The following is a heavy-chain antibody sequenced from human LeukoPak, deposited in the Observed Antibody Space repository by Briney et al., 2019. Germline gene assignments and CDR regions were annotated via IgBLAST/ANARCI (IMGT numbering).Heavy chain of an antibody. D-gene: IGHD5-18*01. CDR3: ARPSAISLNADRPWVY. V-gene: IGHV4-39*01. J-gene: IGHJ4*02. CDR2: IYYSGST. Sequence: SETLSLTCTVSGGSISSSSYYWGWIRQPPGKGLGWIGSIYYSGSTYYNPSLKSRVTISADTSKNQFSLKLSSVTAADTAVYYCARPSAISLNADRPWVYWGQGTLVTVSS. CDR1: GGSISSSSYY.